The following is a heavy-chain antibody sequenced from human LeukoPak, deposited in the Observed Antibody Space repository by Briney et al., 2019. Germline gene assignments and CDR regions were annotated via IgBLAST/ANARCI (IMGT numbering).Heavy chain of an antibody. CDR2: ISYDGSNK. Sequence: GGSLRLSCAASGFTFSSYAMHWVRQAPGKGLEWVAVISYDGSNKYYADSVKGRFTISREDAKNSFYLQMNSLRAGDTAVYYCVSNPAVAGTPGYWGQGTLVTVSS. J-gene: IGHJ4*02. D-gene: IGHD6-19*01. CDR1: GFTFSSYA. V-gene: IGHV3-30*14. CDR3: VSNPAVAGTPGY.